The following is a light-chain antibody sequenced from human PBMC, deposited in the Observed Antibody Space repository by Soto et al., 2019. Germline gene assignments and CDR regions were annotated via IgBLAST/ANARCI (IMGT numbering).Light chain of an antibody. J-gene: IGLJ2*01. CDR3: SSYTSSSTL. V-gene: IGLV2-14*01. CDR1: SSGIGDNTY. Sequence: QSVLTQPASVSGWPGQSITISCTGTSSGIGDNTYVSWYQQRPGKAPKLMIYDVHNRPSGVSNRFSASKSGNTASLTISGLQAEDEADYYCSSYTSSSTLFGGGTKLTVL. CDR2: DVH.